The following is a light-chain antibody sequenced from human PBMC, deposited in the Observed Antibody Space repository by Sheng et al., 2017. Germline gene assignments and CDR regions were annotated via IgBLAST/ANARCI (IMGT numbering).Light chain of an antibody. J-gene: IGKJ3*01. CDR1: QDVSKY. CDR2: DTS. CDR3: QQYHSSPFT. Sequence: DIQMTQSPSSLSASVGDRVTITCRASQDVSKYLNWYQQKPGKAPKLLIYDTSSLQSGVPSRFSGSGSGTDFALTISRLEPEDFAVYYCQQYHSSPFTFGPGTKVDIK. V-gene: IGKV1-39*01.